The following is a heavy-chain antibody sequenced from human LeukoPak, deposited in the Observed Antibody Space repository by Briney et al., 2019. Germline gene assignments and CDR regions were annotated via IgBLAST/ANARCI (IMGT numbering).Heavy chain of an antibody. J-gene: IGHJ4*02. CDR2: IYYSGST. D-gene: IGHD3-10*01. CDR3: ARDRRGANSGSYVY. CDR1: GGSVSSGSYY. Sequence: PSQTLSLTCTVSGGSVSSGSYYWSWIRQPPGKGLEWIGYIYYSGSTNYNPSLKSRVTISVDTSKNQFSLKLSSVTAADTAVYYCARDRRGANSGSYVYWGQGTLVTVSS. V-gene: IGHV4-61*01.